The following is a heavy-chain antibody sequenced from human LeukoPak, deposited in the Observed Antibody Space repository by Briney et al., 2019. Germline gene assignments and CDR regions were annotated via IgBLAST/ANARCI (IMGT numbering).Heavy chain of an antibody. J-gene: IGHJ4*02. CDR2: IYTSGST. CDR1: GGSISRYY. D-gene: IGHD6-13*01. V-gene: IGHV4-4*07. CDR3: AIREIQQLTFDY. Sequence: PSETLSLTCTVSGGSISRYYWSWLRQPAGKGLEWIGRIYTSGSTNYNPSLKSRVTISVDTSKNQFSLKLSSVTAADTAVYYCAIREIQQLTFDYWGQGTLVTVSS.